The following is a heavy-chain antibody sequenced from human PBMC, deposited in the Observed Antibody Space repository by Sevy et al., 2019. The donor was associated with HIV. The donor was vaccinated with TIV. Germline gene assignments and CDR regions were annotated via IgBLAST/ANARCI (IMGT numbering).Heavy chain of an antibody. D-gene: IGHD5-12*01. J-gene: IGHJ4*02. CDR1: GFSFISYG. CDR2: ISGGGDST. Sequence: LRLSCAASGFSFISYGMHWVRQAPGKGLEWVSAISGGGDSTYYADSVKGRFTISRDNSKNTLYVQMNSLRAEDTAVYYCAKEGPVATMSARSLYYFDYWGQGALVTVSS. V-gene: IGHV3-23*01. CDR3: AKEGPVATMSARSLYYFDY.